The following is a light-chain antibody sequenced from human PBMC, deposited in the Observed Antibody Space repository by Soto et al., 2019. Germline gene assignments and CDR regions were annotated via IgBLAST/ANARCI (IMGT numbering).Light chain of an antibody. Sequence: DIQMTQSPSSLSASVGDRVTITCRASQSISSYLNWYQQKPGKAPKLLIYDASSLQSGVPSRFSGSGSGTDFTLTISSLQPEEFATYYCQQSYSTLLTFGGGTKVEIK. CDR1: QSISSY. V-gene: IGKV1-39*01. CDR2: DAS. CDR3: QQSYSTLLT. J-gene: IGKJ4*01.